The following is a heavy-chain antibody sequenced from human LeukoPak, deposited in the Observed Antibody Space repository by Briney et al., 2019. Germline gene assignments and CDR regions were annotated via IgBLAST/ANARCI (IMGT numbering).Heavy chain of an antibody. V-gene: IGHV4-59*12. D-gene: IGHD3-10*01. CDR3: ASLSSGYGSGSYSFDY. J-gene: IGHJ4*02. Sequence: SETLSLTCTVSDGSINGYYWSWIRQPPGKGLDWIGYMYSGGTTNYSPSLKSRVTISEDMSKNQFSLKLSSVTAADTAVYYCASLSSGYGSGSYSFDYWGQGTLVTVSS. CDR2: MYSGGTT. CDR1: DGSINGYY.